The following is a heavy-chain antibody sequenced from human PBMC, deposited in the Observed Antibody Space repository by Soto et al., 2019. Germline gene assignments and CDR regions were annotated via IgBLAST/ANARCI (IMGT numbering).Heavy chain of an antibody. D-gene: IGHD5-18*01. Sequence: QVQLQESGPGLVKPSETLSLTCTVSGGSISSYYWSWIRQPPGKGLEWIGYIYYSGSTNYNPSLKSRVNISVDTSKTQFSLKLSSVTAADTAVYYCARVRGYSYGYGSFDYWGQGTLVTVSS. V-gene: IGHV4-59*01. CDR2: IYYSGST. CDR3: ARVRGYSYGYGSFDY. CDR1: GGSISSYY. J-gene: IGHJ4*02.